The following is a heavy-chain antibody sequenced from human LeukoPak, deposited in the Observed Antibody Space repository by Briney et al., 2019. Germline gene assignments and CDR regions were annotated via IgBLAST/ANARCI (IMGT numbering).Heavy chain of an antibody. CDR1: GGSISRYY. CDR2: IYYSGST. J-gene: IGHJ4*02. CDR3: ARGPPAYNWNPPDY. V-gene: IGHV4-59*01. D-gene: IGHD1-20*01. Sequence: LETLSLTCTVSGGSISRYYWSWIRQPPGKGLEWSGYIYYSGSTNYNPSLKSRVTISVDTSKNQFSLKLSSVTAADTGVYYCARGPPAYNWNPPDYRGQGTLVAVSS.